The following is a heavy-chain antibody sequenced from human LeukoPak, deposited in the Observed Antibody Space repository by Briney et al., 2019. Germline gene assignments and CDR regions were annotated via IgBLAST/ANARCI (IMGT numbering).Heavy chain of an antibody. Sequence: GVSVRLSCAASGFTFGDYDMMWVRQAPGKGGVGLSGIRWKGADLDDADSGKGRFTISRDNAKNSLYLQMNSLRVEDTAFYYCAKNYGGDSAGWYLDIWGRGSLLSVSS. D-gene: IGHD4-23*01. V-gene: IGHV3-20*04. CDR3: AKNYGGDSAGWYLDI. J-gene: IGHJ2*01. CDR1: GFTFGDYD. CDR2: IRWKGADL.